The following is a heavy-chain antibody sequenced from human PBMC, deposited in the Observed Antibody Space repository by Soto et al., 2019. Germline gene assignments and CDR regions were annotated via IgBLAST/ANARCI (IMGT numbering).Heavy chain of an antibody. CDR3: ARDITMVRGVTDAFDI. CDR2: IIPILGIA. Sequence: QVQLVQSGAEVKMPGSSVKVSCKASGGTFSSYTISWVRQAPGQGLEWMGRIIPILGIANYAQKFQGRVTITADKSTSTAYMELSSLRSEDTAVYYCARDITMVRGVTDAFDIWGQGTMVTVSS. CDR1: GGTFSSYT. D-gene: IGHD3-10*01. J-gene: IGHJ3*02. V-gene: IGHV1-69*08.